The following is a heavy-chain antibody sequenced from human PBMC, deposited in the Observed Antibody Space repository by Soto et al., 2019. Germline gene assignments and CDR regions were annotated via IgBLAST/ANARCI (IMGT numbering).Heavy chain of an antibody. D-gene: IGHD3-3*01. CDR2: TSAYNIDT. V-gene: IGHV1-18*01. Sequence: ASVKVSCKASGYTFTSYGMNWVRQAPGRGLEWMGWTSAYNIDTFYAEKFQDRVSMTIDTSTGTAYMELRSLSSDDTAVYYCARGHGVIIGAMDVWGQGTAVTSP. J-gene: IGHJ6*02. CDR1: GYTFTSYG. CDR3: ARGHGVIIGAMDV.